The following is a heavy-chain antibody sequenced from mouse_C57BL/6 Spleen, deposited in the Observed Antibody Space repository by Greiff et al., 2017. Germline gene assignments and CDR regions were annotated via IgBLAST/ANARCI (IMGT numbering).Heavy chain of an antibody. CDR3: ARRGWDGAWFAY. Sequence: QVQLQQPGAELVKPGASVKLSCKASGYTFTSYWMQWVKQRPGQGLEWIGEIDPSDSYTNYNQKFKGKATLTVDTSSSTAYMQLSSLTSEDSAVYYGARRGWDGAWFAYWGQGTLVTVSA. V-gene: IGHV1-50*01. CDR2: IDPSDSYT. D-gene: IGHD4-1*01. J-gene: IGHJ3*01. CDR1: GYTFTSYW.